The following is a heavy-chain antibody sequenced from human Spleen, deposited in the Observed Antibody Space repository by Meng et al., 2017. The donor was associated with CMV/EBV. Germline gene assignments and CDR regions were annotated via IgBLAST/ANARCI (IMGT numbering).Heavy chain of an antibody. CDR1: GASISSSTYY. V-gene: IGHV4-39*01. Sequence: SETLSLTCTVSGASISSSTYYWGWIRQPPGKGLEWIGSIYYSGSTYYNPSLKSRVTISVDTSKNQFSLKLNSVTAADTAFYYCARRKSRVVMWPTANYFFDYWGQGTLVTVSS. D-gene: IGHD2-2*01. J-gene: IGHJ4*02. CDR3: ARRKSRVVMWPTANYFFDY. CDR2: IYYSGST.